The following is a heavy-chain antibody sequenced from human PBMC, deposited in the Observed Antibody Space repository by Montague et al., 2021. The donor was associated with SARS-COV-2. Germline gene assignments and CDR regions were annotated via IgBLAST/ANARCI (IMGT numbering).Heavy chain of an antibody. D-gene: IGHD3-3*01. V-gene: IGHV4-39*01. J-gene: IGHJ4*02. CDR3: ARRPTSSITIFGVAQLRGGLDV. CDR2: IYYSGST. Sequence: SETLSLTCTVSGGSISSSSYYWGWIRQPPGKGLEWIGSIYYSGSTYYNPSLKSRVTISVDTSKNQFSLKLSSVTAADTAVYYCARRPTSSITIFGVAQLRGGLDVWGQGTLVTVSS. CDR1: GGSISSSSYY.